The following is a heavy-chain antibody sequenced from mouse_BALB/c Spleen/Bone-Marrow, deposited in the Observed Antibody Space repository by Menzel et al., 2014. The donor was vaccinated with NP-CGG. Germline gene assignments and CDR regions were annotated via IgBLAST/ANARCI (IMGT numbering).Heavy chain of an antibody. J-gene: IGHJ1*01. CDR3: ARLGYRYGYWFFDV. CDR2: IDPANGYT. CDR1: GFNIKDTY. V-gene: IGHV14-3*02. D-gene: IGHD2-14*01. Sequence: EVQLQQSGAELVKPGASVKVSCTASGFNIKDTYMHWVRQRPGQGLEWIGRIDPANGYTKYDPKFQGKATIIADTSSNTAYLQLSSLTSEDTAVYYCARLGYRYGYWFFDVWGAGTTVTVSS.